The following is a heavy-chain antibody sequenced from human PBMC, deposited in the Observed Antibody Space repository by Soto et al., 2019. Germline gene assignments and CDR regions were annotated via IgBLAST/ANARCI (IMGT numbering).Heavy chain of an antibody. CDR3: ATDYCSGPGDWFDP. Sequence: EVHLLESGGGLVQPGGSLRLSCAASGFTFSSYAMGWVRQAPGKGLEWVSAISGSGDSTYFADSVKGRFTISRDNSKNTLYLQKNGLRAEDKAVYYFATDYCSGPGDWFDPWGQGTLVTVSS. D-gene: IGHD3-10*01. V-gene: IGHV3-23*01. J-gene: IGHJ5*02. CDR2: ISGSGDST. CDR1: GFTFSSYA.